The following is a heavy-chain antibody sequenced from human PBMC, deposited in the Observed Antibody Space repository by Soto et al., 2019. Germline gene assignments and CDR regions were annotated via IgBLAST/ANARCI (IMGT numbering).Heavy chain of an antibody. J-gene: IGHJ4*02. D-gene: IGHD3-22*01. CDR1: GGTFSTYA. V-gene: IGHV1-69*13. CDR2: IIPLFGTA. CDR3: ARGVHYDSSGYYYFY. Sequence: SVKVSCKASGGTFSTYAIDWVRPAPGQGLEWMGGIIPLFGTAKYAQNFQGRITITADESTNTAYMELRSLRSQDTAVYYCARGVHYDSSGYYYFYWGQGTLVTVSS.